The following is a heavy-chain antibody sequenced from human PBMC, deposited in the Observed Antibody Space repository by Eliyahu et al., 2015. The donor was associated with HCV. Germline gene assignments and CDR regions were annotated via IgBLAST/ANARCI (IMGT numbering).Heavy chain of an antibody. CDR1: GFTFSSYW. D-gene: IGHD3-3*01. CDR3: ARGDPDDFWSDFVYYYYYGMDV. Sequence: EVQLVESGGGLVQPGGSLRLSCAASGFTFSSYWMSWVRQAPGKGLEWVANIKQDGREEYYVGSVKGRFTISRDNAKNSLYLQMNSLRAEDTAVYYCARGDPDDFWSDFVYYYYYGMDVWGQGTTVTVSS. V-gene: IGHV3-7*03. CDR2: IKQDGREE. J-gene: IGHJ6*02.